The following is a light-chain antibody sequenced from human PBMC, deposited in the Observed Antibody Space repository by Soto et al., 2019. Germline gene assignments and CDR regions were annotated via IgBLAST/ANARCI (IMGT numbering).Light chain of an antibody. CDR1: QSVSSN. CDR2: GAS. Sequence: EIVMTQSPATLSVFPGERATLSCRGSQSVSSNLAWYEQKPVYAPRLLIYGASTRATGIPARYSGSGPGTEIPLTFSSLQSEQFAVYCCQQYNTWTPMTFGQGARREIK. J-gene: IGKJ5*01. CDR3: QQYNTWTPMT. V-gene: IGKV3-15*01.